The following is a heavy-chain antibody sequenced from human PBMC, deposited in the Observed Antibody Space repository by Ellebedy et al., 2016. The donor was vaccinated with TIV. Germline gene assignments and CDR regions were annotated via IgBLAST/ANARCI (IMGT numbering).Heavy chain of an antibody. CDR3: ARGERPSQYNYFNP. CDR2: IKEDGSEI. D-gene: IGHD1-26*01. J-gene: IGHJ5*02. CDR1: GFTFSSYA. Sequence: GESLKISXAASGFTFSSYAMSWVRQAPGKGPEWVATIKEDGSEIHYVDSVKGQFTISRDNAKDSLYLQMNSLRAEDTALYYCARGERPSQYNYFNPWGQGTLVTVSS. V-gene: IGHV3-7*01.